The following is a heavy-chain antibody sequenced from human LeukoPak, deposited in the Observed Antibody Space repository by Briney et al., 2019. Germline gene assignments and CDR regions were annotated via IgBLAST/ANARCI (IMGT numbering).Heavy chain of an antibody. D-gene: IGHD3-22*01. CDR3: ARAPSGYYPYFDY. CDR1: GFTFRSYG. V-gene: IGHV3-30*03. CDR2: ISYDGSNE. J-gene: IGHJ4*02. Sequence: GGSLRLSCAASGFTFRSYGMHWVRQAPGKGLEWVAVISYDGSNEYYVDSVKGRFTISRDNSKNTLYLQTDSLRAEDTAVYYCARAPSGYYPYFDYWGQGTLVTVSS.